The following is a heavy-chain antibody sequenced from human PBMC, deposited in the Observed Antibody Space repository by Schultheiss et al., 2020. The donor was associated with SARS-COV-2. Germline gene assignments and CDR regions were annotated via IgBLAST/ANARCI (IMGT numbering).Heavy chain of an antibody. CDR1: GFTFSSYW. CDR2: INSDGSST. J-gene: IGHJ2*01. D-gene: IGHD3-22*01. V-gene: IGHV3-74*01. Sequence: GGSLRLSCAASGFTFSSYWMHWVRQAPGKGLVWVSRINSDGSSTSYADSVKGRFTISRDNAKNTLYLQMNSLRAEDTAVYYCAKRGYDSSGYYSDWYFDLWGRGTLVTVSS. CDR3: AKRGYDSSGYYSDWYFDL.